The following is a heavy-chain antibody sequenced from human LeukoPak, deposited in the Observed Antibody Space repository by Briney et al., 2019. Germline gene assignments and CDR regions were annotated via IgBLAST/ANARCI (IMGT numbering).Heavy chain of an antibody. V-gene: IGHV3-23*01. D-gene: IGHD3-9*01. CDR1: GFTFSSYA. J-gene: IGHJ4*02. CDR2: ISGSGGST. Sequence: PGGSLRLSCAASGFTFSSYAMSWVRQAPGKGLEWVSAISGSGGSTYYADSVKGRFTISRDNSKNTLYLQMNSLRAEDTAVYYCASRRRGNIFWVRYLDWLLSTYWGQGTLVTVSS. CDR3: ASRRRGNIFWVRYLDWLLSTY.